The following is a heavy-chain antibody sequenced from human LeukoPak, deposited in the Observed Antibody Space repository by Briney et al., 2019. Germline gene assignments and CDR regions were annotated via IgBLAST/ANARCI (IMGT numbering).Heavy chain of an antibody. D-gene: IGHD3-22*01. Sequence: SETLSLTCAVSGYSISSGYYWGWIRQPPGKGLEWIGSIYHSGSTYYNPSLKSRVTISVDTSKNHFSLKLSSVTAADTAVYYCARARGYYYDFDYWGQGALLTVSS. V-gene: IGHV4-38-2*01. J-gene: IGHJ4*02. CDR3: ARARGYYYDFDY. CDR1: GYSISSGYY. CDR2: IYHSGST.